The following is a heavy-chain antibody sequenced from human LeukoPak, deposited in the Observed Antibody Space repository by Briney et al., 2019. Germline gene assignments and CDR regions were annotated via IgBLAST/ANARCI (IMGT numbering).Heavy chain of an antibody. CDR2: IKQDGSER. CDR1: GFTFNSYW. J-gene: IGHJ4*02. CDR3: ARRLHEGTDY. D-gene: IGHD5-24*01. Sequence: GGSLRLSCAASGFTFNSYWMSWVRQAPGKGLEWVANIKQDGSERYYVDSVKGRFTISRDNAKNSVYLQMNSLRAEDTAVYYCARRLHEGTDYWGQGTLVTVSS. V-gene: IGHV3-7*01.